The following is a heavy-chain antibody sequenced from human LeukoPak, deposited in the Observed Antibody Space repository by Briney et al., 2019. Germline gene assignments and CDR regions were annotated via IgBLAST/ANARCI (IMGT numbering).Heavy chain of an antibody. CDR2: ISGYDGNT. V-gene: IGHV1-18*01. D-gene: IGHD4-17*01. CDR1: GYTFTTYG. CDR3: ARTVTTSSYYFDY. Sequence: GASVKVSCKASGYTFTTYGVSWVRQAPGQGLEWMGWISGYDGNTNYAQKLRGRVTMTTDTSTSTAYMDLRSLRSDDTAPYYCARTVTTSSYYFDYWGQGTLVTVSS. J-gene: IGHJ4*02.